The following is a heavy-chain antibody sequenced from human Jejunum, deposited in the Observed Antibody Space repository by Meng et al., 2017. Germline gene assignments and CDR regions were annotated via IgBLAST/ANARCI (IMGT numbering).Heavy chain of an antibody. CDR3: ARGFPSGQSNYFDY. J-gene: IGHJ4*02. CDR1: GGSVSTTD. V-gene: IGHV3-23*01. D-gene: IGHD3-10*01. Sequence: EVHRQESGPGRLRPSGTLSLTCAVSGGSVSTTDWWSWVRQAPGKGLEWVSGISGGGLTTYYADSVKGRFTISRDNSQNTLYLQMSSLRAEDTAVYYCARGFPSGQSNYFDYWGQGTLVTVSS. CDR2: ISGGGLTT.